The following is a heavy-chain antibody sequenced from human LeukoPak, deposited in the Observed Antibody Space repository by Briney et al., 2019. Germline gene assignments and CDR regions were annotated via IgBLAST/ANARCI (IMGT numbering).Heavy chain of an antibody. D-gene: IGHD3-22*01. V-gene: IGHV1-2*02. Sequence: GSVKVSCKASGYTFTGYYMHWVRQAPGQGLEWMGWINPNSGGTNYAQKFQGRVTMTRDTSISTAYRELSRLRSDDTAVYYCAAVVVIYRSLDPWGQGTLVTVSS. J-gene: IGHJ5*02. CDR1: GYTFTGYY. CDR3: AAVVVIYRSLDP. CDR2: INPNSGGT.